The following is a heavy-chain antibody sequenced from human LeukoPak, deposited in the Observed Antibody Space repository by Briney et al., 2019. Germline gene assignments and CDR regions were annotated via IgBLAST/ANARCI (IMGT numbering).Heavy chain of an antibody. Sequence: YPSETLSLTCTVSGVSINTYYWSSIPQPPGKGVEWIGSIYNSGTTKNNPALKSRDTISVDTSKNQTSLRLSSVTAPDTAVYYCGRIRGWIRPAHYDVLTGRGMDVWGDGATVTVSS. CDR2: IYNSGTT. D-gene: IGHD3-9*01. CDR3: GRIRGWIRPAHYDVLTGRGMDV. J-gene: IGHJ6*04. V-gene: IGHV4-59*01. CDR1: GVSINTYY.